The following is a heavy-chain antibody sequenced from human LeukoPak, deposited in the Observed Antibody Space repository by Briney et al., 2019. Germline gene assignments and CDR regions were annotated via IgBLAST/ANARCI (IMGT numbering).Heavy chain of an antibody. V-gene: IGHV3-21*04. J-gene: IGHJ5*02. CDR3: ANFASWYWFDP. CDR1: GFTISSYS. D-gene: IGHD2-15*01. CDR2: ISSSSSYI. Sequence: GGSLRLSCAASGFTISSYSMNWVRQAPGKGLEWVSSISSSSSYIYYADSVKGRFTISRDNAKNSLYLQMNSLRAEDTAVYYCANFASWYWFDPWGQGTLVTVSS.